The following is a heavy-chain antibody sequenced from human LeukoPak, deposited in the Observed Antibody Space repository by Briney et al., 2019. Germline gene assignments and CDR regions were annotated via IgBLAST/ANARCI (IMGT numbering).Heavy chain of an antibody. CDR3: AKAGLWSNLLGY. Sequence: GGSLRLSCAASGFTFSSYAMSWVRQAPGKGLEWVSLISWDGGSTYYADSVKGRFTISRDNSKNSLYLQMNSLRTEDTALYYCAKAGLWSNLLGYWGQGTLVTVSS. D-gene: IGHD5-18*01. CDR2: ISWDGGST. CDR1: GFTFSSYA. J-gene: IGHJ4*02. V-gene: IGHV3-43*01.